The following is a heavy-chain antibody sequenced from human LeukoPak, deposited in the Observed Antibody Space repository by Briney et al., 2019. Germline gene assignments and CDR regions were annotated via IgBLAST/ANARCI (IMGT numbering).Heavy chain of an antibody. CDR2: ISDSGGST. J-gene: IGHJ4*02. CDR1: GFIFSKYA. D-gene: IGHD3-3*01. Sequence: GGSLRLSCAASGFIFSKYAMNWVRQAPGKGLEWVSTISDSGGSTYYADSVKGRFTISRDNSKNTLYLQMNSLGAEDTALYYCAKSWSGYLDYWGQGTLVTVSS. CDR3: AKSWSGYLDY. V-gene: IGHV3-23*01.